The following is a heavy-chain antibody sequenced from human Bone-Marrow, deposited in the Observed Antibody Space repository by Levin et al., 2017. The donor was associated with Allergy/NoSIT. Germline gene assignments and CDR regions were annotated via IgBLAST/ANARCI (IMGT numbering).Heavy chain of an antibody. J-gene: IGHJ6*03. CDR3: ARDGRDYDYIWGSFYYYYMDV. D-gene: IGHD3-16*01. V-gene: IGHV3-33*01. CDR1: GFTFSSYG. Sequence: GGSLRLSCAASGFTFSSYGMHWVRQAPGKGLEWVAVIWYDGSNKYYADSVKGRFTISRDNSKNTLYLQMNSLRAEDTAVYYCARDGRDYDYIWGSFYYYYMDVWGKGTTVTVSS. CDR2: IWYDGSNK.